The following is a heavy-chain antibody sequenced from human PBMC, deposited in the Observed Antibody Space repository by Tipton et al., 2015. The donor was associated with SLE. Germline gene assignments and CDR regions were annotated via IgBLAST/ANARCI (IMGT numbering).Heavy chain of an antibody. CDR2: ISHDGGT. D-gene: IGHD3-10*02. Sequence: LRLSCAVYGGSLTGYLWTWIRRPPGRGLEWIGEISHDGGTNYNPSLKRRVTMSIDTSGNQFSLKLTSVAAADTAVYYCTRGVRGYFSYCYMDVWGKGTTVTISS. CDR1: GGSLTGYL. J-gene: IGHJ6*03. V-gene: IGHV4-34*01. CDR3: TRGVRGYFSYCYMDV.